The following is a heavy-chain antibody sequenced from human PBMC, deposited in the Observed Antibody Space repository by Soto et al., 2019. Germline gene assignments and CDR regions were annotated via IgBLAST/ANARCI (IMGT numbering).Heavy chain of an antibody. J-gene: IGHJ4*02. Sequence: SETLSLTCAVSGVSISSGNWWIWVRQTPQRGLEYIGEIFHDGTANYYPSFERRVAISVDTSKNQFSLKLTSVTAADTAIYFCARLVYDTRLNYMYFDFWGQGALVTVS. D-gene: IGHD3-10*01. CDR2: IFHDGTA. CDR3: ARLVYDTRLNYMYFDF. CDR1: GVSISSGNW. V-gene: IGHV4-4*02.